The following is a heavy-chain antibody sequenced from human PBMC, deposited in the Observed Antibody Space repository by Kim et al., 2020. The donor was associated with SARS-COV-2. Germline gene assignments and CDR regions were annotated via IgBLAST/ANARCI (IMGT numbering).Heavy chain of an antibody. Sequence: SETLSLTCTVSGGSISNYYWSWIRQPPGKGLEWIGYISYSGSTKYNPSVASRVAISVDTSKSQLSLKLTSVTASDTDVYFCARSHSSTCYPPGHYYYADV. CDR1: GGSISNYY. CDR3: ARSHSSTCYPPGHYYYADV. J-gene: IGHJ6*03. CDR2: ISYSGST. D-gene: IGHD6-19*01. V-gene: IGHV4-59*08.